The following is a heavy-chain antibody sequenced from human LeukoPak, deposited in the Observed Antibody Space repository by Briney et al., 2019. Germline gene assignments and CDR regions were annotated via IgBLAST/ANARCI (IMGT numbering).Heavy chain of an antibody. Sequence: GGSLRLSCAASGFTVSSNYMSWVRQAPGKGLEWVANIKQDGNEKYYADSVKGRFTISRDNGKNSLDLQMNSLRAEDTAVYYCAELGITMIGGVWGKGTTVTISS. CDR3: AELGITMIGGV. D-gene: IGHD3-10*02. CDR2: IKQDGNEK. V-gene: IGHV3-7*01. J-gene: IGHJ6*04. CDR1: GFTVSSNY.